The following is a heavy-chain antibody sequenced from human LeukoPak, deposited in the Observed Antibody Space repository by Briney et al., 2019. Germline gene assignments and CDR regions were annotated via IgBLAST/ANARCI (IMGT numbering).Heavy chain of an antibody. V-gene: IGHV1-2*02. Sequence: GASVKVSCKASGYTFTAYDMHWVRQAPGQGLEWMGWINPNSGGTNYAQKFQGRVTMTRDTSISTAYMELSRLRSDDTAVYYCARGGCSGGTCYSYFDYWGQGNLVTVSS. CDR1: GYTFTAYD. J-gene: IGHJ4*02. CDR3: ARGGCSGGTCYSYFDY. D-gene: IGHD2-15*01. CDR2: INPNSGGT.